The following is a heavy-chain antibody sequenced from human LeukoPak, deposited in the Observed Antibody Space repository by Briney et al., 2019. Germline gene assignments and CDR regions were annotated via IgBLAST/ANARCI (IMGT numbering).Heavy chain of an antibody. Sequence: GASVKVSCKAAGFTFIDYCSHWVRQAPGQGLEWMGWMNPNSGNTGYAQKFQGRVTMTRNTSISTAYMELSSLRSEDTAVYYCARGSTFQYYYYGMDVWGQGTTVTVSS. CDR2: MNPNSGNT. D-gene: IGHD3-16*01. V-gene: IGHV1-8*02. CDR1: GFTFIDYC. CDR3: ARGSTFQYYYYGMDV. J-gene: IGHJ6*02.